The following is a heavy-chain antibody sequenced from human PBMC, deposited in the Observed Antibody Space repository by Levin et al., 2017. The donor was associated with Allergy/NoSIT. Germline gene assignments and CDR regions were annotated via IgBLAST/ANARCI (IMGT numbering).Heavy chain of an antibody. J-gene: IGHJ4*02. CDR3: ASAIYDSSWRHFDS. V-gene: IGHV3-72*01. CDR1: GFTFSDRY. CDR2: IRNKANSYSL. D-gene: IGHD6-13*01. Sequence: GGSLRLSCAGSGFTFSDRYMDWVRQAPGKGLEWVGRIRNKANSYSLEYAASVQGRFTISRDDSNNALFLQMNSLTTEDTAVYYCASAIYDSSWRHFDSWGQGTLVTVSS.